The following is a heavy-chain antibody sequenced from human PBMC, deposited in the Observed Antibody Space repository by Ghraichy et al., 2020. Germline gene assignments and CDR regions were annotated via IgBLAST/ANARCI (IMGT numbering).Heavy chain of an antibody. CDR3: ARDRGYSYSFDY. CDR1: GFTFSSYS. J-gene: IGHJ4*02. V-gene: IGHV3-21*01. CDR2: ISSISSYI. Sequence: GSLRLSCAASGFTFSSYSMNWVRQAPGKGLEWVSSISSISSYIYYADSVKGRFTISRDNAKNSLYLQMNSLRAEDTAVYYCARDRGYSYSFDYWGQGTLVTVSS. D-gene: IGHD5-18*01.